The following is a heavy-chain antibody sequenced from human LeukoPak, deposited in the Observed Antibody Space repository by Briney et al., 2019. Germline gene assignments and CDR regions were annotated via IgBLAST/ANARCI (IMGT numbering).Heavy chain of an antibody. CDR2: INPSGGST. J-gene: IGHJ6*02. V-gene: IGHV1-46*01. CDR3: ARDRDGDYKSYYYYYGMDV. Sequence: ASVKVSCKASGYTFTSYYMHWVRQAPGQGLEWMGIINPSGGSTSYAQKFQGRVTITADESTSTAYMELSSLRSEDTAVYYCARDRDGDYKSYYYYYGMDVWGQGTTVTVSS. CDR1: GYTFTSYY. D-gene: IGHD4-17*01.